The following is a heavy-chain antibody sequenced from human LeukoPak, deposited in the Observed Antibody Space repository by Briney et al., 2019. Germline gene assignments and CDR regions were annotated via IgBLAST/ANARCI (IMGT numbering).Heavy chain of an antibody. Sequence: GGSLRLSCAASGFTVTSNYMSWVRQAPGKGLEWVSVIYSDASTYYADSVKGRFTISRHNSKNTLYLQMNSLRTEDTAVYYCARPNYVWRTCRGAIDVWGQGTTVTVSS. D-gene: IGHD3-16*01. CDR3: ARPNYVWRTCRGAIDV. CDR1: GFTVTSNY. J-gene: IGHJ6*02. V-gene: IGHV3-53*04. CDR2: IYSDAST.